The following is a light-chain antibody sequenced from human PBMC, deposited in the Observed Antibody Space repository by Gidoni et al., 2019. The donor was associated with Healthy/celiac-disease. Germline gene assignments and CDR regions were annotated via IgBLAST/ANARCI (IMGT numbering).Light chain of an antibody. V-gene: IGKV1-39*01. CDR3: QQSYSTPRT. J-gene: IGKJ1*01. CDR1: QRISSY. CDR2: AAS. Sequence: IQLTQPPSSLAASVGDRVTITCRASQRISSYLNWYQQKPGKAPKLLIYAASNLQSGVPSRFSGSGSGTDFTLTISSLQPEDFATYYCQQSYSTPRTFXXXTKVEVK.